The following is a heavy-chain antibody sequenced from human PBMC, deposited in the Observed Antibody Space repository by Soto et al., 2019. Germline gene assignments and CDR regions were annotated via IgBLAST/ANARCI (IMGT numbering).Heavy chain of an antibody. D-gene: IGHD6-19*01. CDR1: GFTFSSYS. CDR3: ARDGAAARRVLFAVAGENGDLFDF. CDR2: ISSSSSTI. J-gene: IGHJ4*02. Sequence: PGGSLRLSCAASGFTFSSYSVNWVRQAPGKGLEWVSYISSSSSTIYYADSVKGRFTISRDNAKNSLYLQMNSLRDEDTAVYYCARDGAAARRVLFAVAGENGDLFDFWGQGSLDIVSS. V-gene: IGHV3-48*02.